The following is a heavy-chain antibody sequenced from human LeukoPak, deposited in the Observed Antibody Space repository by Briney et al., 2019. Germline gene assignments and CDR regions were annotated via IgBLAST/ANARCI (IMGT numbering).Heavy chain of an antibody. V-gene: IGHV3-74*01. CDR2: INSDGSTT. Sequence: GGSLRLSCAASGFTFGSYWMHWVRQAPGKGLVWVSRINSDGSTTNYADSVKGRFTISRDNAKNTLYLQMNSLRAEDTAVYYCARAPSYYDILTAPYGMDVWGKGTTVTVSS. D-gene: IGHD3-9*01. J-gene: IGHJ6*04. CDR3: ARAPSYYDILTAPYGMDV. CDR1: GFTFGSYW.